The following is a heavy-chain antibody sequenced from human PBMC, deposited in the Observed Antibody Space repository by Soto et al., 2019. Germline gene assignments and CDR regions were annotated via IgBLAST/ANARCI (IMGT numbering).Heavy chain of an antibody. Sequence: QVQLQESGPGLVKPSETLSLTCTVSGGSTRNYFWSWIRQPPGKGLEWIGCIYYSGTTNYNSSLKRLVTISLDTSKNQFSLRLRSVTAADTAVYYCARYVNPYDTAVWFDPWGQGTLVTLSS. CDR3: ARYVNPYDTAVWFDP. D-gene: IGHD3-9*01. CDR2: IYYSGTT. J-gene: IGHJ5*02. CDR1: GGSTRNYF. V-gene: IGHV4-59*01.